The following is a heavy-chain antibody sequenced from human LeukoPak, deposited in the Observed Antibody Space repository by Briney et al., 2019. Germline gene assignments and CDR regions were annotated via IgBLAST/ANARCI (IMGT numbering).Heavy chain of an antibody. Sequence: GGSLRLSCAASGFTFSSYAMSWVRQAPGKGLEWVSAISGSGGSTYYADSVKGRFTISRHNSKNTLYLQMNSLRAEDTAVYYCARVGYSGYDTMGSSKYFDLWGRGTLVTVSS. CDR2: ISGSGGST. D-gene: IGHD5-12*01. J-gene: IGHJ2*01. CDR1: GFTFSSYA. V-gene: IGHV3-23*01. CDR3: ARVGYSGYDTMGSSKYFDL.